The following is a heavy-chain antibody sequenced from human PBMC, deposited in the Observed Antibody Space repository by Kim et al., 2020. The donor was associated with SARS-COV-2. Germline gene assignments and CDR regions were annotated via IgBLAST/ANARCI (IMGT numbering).Heavy chain of an antibody. J-gene: IGHJ4*02. CDR3: ARGAADYGGNSRYDY. Sequence: PSLKRRVTISVDTSKNQVSLKLSSVTAADTAVYYCARGAADYGGNSRYDYWGQGTLVTVSS. V-gene: IGHV4-34*01. D-gene: IGHD4-17*01.